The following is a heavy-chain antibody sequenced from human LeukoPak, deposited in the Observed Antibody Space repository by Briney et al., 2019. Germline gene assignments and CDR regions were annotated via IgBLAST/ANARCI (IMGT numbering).Heavy chain of an antibody. J-gene: IGHJ4*02. Sequence: SETLSLTCAVYGGSFSGYYWSWIRQPPGKGLEWIGEINHSGSTNYNPSLKSRVTISVDTSKNQFSLKLSSVTAADTAVYYCARGLGVFDYWGQGTLVTVSS. D-gene: IGHD2-8*01. CDR1: GGSFSGYY. CDR3: ARGLGVFDY. CDR2: INHSGST. V-gene: IGHV4-34*01.